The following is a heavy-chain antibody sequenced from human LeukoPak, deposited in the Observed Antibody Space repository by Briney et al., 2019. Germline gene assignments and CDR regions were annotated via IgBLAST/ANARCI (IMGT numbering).Heavy chain of an antibody. CDR3: ARDPGYCSGGSCSYYYYYMDV. CDR2: IIPIFGTA. D-gene: IGHD2-15*01. V-gene: IGHV1-69*05. J-gene: IGHJ6*03. Sequence: SVKVSCKASGGTFSSYAISWVRQAPGQGLEWMGGIIPIFGTANYAQKFQGRVTINTDESTSTAYMELSSLRSEDTAVYYCARDPGYCSGGSCSYYYYYMDVWGKGTTVTVSS. CDR1: GGTFSSYA.